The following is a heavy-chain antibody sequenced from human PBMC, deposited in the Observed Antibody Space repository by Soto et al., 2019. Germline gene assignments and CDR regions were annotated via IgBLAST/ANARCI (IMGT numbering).Heavy chain of an antibody. CDR2: IYYSGST. CDR1: GGSISSGDYY. V-gene: IGHV4-30-4*01. Sequence: QVQLQESGPGLVKPSQTLSLTCTVSGGSISSGDYYWSWIRQPPGKGLEWIGYIYYSGSTYYNPSLNSRVTASVATSTNQFSLKLSSVTAADTAVYYCGKAGYYYYYGMAVWGQGTTVTVSS. J-gene: IGHJ6*02. CDR3: GKAGYYYYYGMAV.